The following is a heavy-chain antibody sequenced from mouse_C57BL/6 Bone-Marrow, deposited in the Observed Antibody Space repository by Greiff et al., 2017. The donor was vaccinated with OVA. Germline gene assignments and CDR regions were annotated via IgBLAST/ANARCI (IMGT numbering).Heavy chain of an antibody. D-gene: IGHD1-1*01. CDR1: GFTFSSYA. J-gene: IGHJ3*01. CDR3: ARDRGYYGSSPAWFAY. Sequence: EVQRVESGGGLVKPGGSLKLSCAASGFTFSSYAMSWVRQTPEKRLEWVATISDGGSYTYYPDNVKGRFTISRDNAKNNLYLQMSHLKSEDTAMYYCARDRGYYGSSPAWFAYWGQGTLVTVSA. V-gene: IGHV5-4*01. CDR2: ISDGGSYT.